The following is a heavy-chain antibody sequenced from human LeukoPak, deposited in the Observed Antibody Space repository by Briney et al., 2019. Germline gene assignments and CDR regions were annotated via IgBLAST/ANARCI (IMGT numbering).Heavy chain of an antibody. CDR2: VSYDGRNE. Sequence: PGRSLRLSCAASGFIFTDYAMHWVRQPPGKGLEWVALVSYDGRNENYADSVKGRFTISRDTSKSTLYLQLNSLRGEDTAVYYCAKDRSYRDSGGFRNFDYWGQGTLVTVSS. J-gene: IGHJ4*02. CDR3: AKDRSYRDSGGFRNFDY. D-gene: IGHD3-22*01. V-gene: IGHV3-30*04. CDR1: GFIFTDYA.